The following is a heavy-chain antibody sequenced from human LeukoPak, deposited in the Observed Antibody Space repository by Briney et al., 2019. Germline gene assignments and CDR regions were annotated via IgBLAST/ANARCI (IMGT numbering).Heavy chain of an antibody. CDR1: GYSITSSSW. Sequence: SDTLSLTCAVSGYSITSSSWWGWIRQPPGKGLEWIGYIYHSGTTYYNPSLQSRVTISVDTSKNQFSLKLSSVTAADTAVYYCARERRYSSGWYFDYWGQGTLVTVSS. J-gene: IGHJ4*02. CDR3: ARERRYSSGWYFDY. CDR2: IYHSGTT. V-gene: IGHV4-28*03. D-gene: IGHD6-19*01.